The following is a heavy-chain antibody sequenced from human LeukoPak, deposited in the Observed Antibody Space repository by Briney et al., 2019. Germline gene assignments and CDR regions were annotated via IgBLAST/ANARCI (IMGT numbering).Heavy chain of an antibody. Sequence: RPGGSLRLSCAASGFTFSSYDMNWVRQAPGKGLEWISYVSSSGDTIYYSDSVKGRFTISRDNAEKSLYLQMYSLRAEDTAVYYCARDKLPTSYDDPNGYYVSASDIWGQGTMVTVSS. J-gene: IGHJ3*02. CDR1: GFTFSSYD. V-gene: IGHV3-48*03. CDR3: ARDKLPTSYDDPNGYYVSASDI. D-gene: IGHD3-22*01. CDR2: VSSSGDTI.